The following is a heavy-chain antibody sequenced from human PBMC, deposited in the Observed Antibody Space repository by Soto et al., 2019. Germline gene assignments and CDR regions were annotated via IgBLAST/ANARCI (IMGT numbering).Heavy chain of an antibody. V-gene: IGHV4-31*03. J-gene: IGHJ6*02. D-gene: IGHD3-10*01. CDR1: GGSISSDGNY. CDR3: ARARMVRGIIYYYGMDV. CDR2: IYYSGSA. Sequence: QVQLQESGPGLVKSSQTLSLTYTVSGGSISSDGNYWSWIRQHPGKGLEWIGYIYYSGSANYNPSLKSRVTISVDTSKYQFSLKLNSVTAADTAAYYCARARMVRGIIYYYGMDVWGQGTTVTVSS.